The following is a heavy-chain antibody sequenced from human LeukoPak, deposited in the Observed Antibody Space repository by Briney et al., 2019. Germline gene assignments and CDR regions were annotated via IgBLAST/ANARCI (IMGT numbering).Heavy chain of an antibody. J-gene: IGHJ3*02. CDR1: GFTFSGSA. D-gene: IGHD3-16*01. V-gene: IGHV3-73*01. CDR2: IRSKANSYAT. CDR3: TKGGIDDI. Sequence: GGSLKLSCAASGFTFSGSAMHWVRQASGKGLEWVGRIRSKANSYATAYAASVKGRFTISRDDSKNTAYLQMNSLKTEDTAVYYCTKGGIDDIWGQGTMVTVSS.